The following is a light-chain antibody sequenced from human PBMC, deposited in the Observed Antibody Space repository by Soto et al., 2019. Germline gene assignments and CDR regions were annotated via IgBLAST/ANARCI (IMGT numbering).Light chain of an antibody. Sequence: EIVLTQSPATLSVSPGEGATLSCRASERITYLAWYQQKPGQAPRLLIYGASTRATGVPASFSGSGSGTEFTLTISSLESEDFGVYYCQQYSKWPLTFGGGTKVEIK. CDR3: QQYSKWPLT. CDR1: ERITY. V-gene: IGKV3-15*01. CDR2: GAS. J-gene: IGKJ4*01.